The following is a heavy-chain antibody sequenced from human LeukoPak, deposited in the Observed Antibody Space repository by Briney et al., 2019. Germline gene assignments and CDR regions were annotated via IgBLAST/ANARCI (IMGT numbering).Heavy chain of an antibody. CDR3: ARTWLREINYFDY. CDR2: ISSSGSTI. V-gene: IGHV3-48*04. Sequence: GGSLRLSCAASGFTFSSYGMHWVRQAPGKGLEWVSYISSSGSTIYYADSVKGRFTISRDNAKNSLYLQMNSLRAEDTAVYYCARTWLREINYFDYWGQGTLVTVSS. J-gene: IGHJ4*02. D-gene: IGHD5-12*01. CDR1: GFTFSSYG.